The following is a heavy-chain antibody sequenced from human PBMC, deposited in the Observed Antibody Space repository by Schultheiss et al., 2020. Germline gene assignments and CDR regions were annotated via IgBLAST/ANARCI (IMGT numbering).Heavy chain of an antibody. D-gene: IGHD6-13*01. CDR3: ARGRSSSWYGGGRFDY. Sequence: GGSLRLSCAASGFTFSSYAMSWVRQAPGKGLEWVSAISGSGGSTYYADSVKGRFTISRDNAKNSLYLQMNSLRAEDTAVYYCARGRSSSWYGGGRFDYWGQGTLVTVSS. CDR2: ISGSGGST. V-gene: IGHV3-23*01. CDR1: GFTFSSYA. J-gene: IGHJ4*02.